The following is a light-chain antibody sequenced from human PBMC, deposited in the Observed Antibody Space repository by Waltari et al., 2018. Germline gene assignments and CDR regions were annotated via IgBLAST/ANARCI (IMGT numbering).Light chain of an antibody. Sequence: QSALTQPPSASGSPGQSVTISCTGTSSDIGGYNYVSWYHQHPGKAPKLIIYEVSKRPAGVPGRVAGSKSGNTASLTVAGLQAEDEADFYCSSYAGSNNPWVFGGGTKLTVL. CDR3: SSYAGSNNPWV. CDR1: SSDIGGYNY. CDR2: EVS. V-gene: IGLV2-8*01. J-gene: IGLJ3*02.